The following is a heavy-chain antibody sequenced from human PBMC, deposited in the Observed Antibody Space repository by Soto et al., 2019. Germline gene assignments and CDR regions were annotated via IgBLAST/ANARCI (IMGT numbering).Heavy chain of an antibody. Sequence: ASVKVSCKASGGTFSSYGISWVRQAPGQGLEWMGWISAYNGNTNYAQKLQGRVTMTTDTSTSTAYMELRSLRSDDTAVYYCARDLEMRGYGMDVWGQGTTVTVSS. D-gene: IGHD3-10*01. CDR3: ARDLEMRGYGMDV. CDR1: GGTFSSYG. J-gene: IGHJ6*02. CDR2: ISAYNGNT. V-gene: IGHV1-18*01.